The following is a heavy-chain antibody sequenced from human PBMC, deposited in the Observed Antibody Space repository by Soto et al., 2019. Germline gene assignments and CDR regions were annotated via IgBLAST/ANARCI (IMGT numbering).Heavy chain of an antibody. D-gene: IGHD2-2*02. CDR2: IIAMFGTT. J-gene: IGHJ4*02. CDR1: GGTFSGYA. Sequence: SVKVSCKASGGTFSGYAISWVRQAPGQGLEWMGEIIAMFGTTKDAQKFQGRVTITADESTSTAYMELRSLRSEDTAVYYCARGSCSSTSCYKEYYFDLWGQYTLVTVSS. V-gene: IGHV1-69*13. CDR3: ARGSCSSTSCYKEYYFDL.